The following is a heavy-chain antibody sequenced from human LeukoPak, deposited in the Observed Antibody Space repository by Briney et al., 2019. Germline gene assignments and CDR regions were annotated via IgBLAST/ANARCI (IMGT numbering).Heavy chain of an antibody. V-gene: IGHV1-69*13. J-gene: IGHJ4*02. D-gene: IGHD2-21*02. CDR1: GGTFSSYA. CDR3: ARLGILVTAIPDFDY. Sequence: SVKVSCKASGGTFSSYAISWVRQGPGQGLEWMGGIIPIFGTANYAQKFQGRVTITADESTSTAYMELSSLRSEDTAVYYCARLGILVTAIPDFDYWGQGTLVTVSS. CDR2: IIPIFGTA.